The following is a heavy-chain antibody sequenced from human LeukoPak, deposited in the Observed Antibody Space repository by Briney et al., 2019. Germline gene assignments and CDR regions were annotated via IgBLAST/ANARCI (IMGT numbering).Heavy chain of an antibody. Sequence: GGSLRLSCADSGFTVSSNYMRWVRQAPGKGLEWVSAISGSGGSTYYADSVKGRFTISRDNSKNTLYLQMNSLRAEDTAVYYCAKDGAGYSSSWSDYWGQGTLVTVSS. D-gene: IGHD6-13*01. CDR2: ISGSGGST. CDR3: AKDGAGYSSSWSDY. V-gene: IGHV3-23*01. CDR1: GFTVSSNY. J-gene: IGHJ4*02.